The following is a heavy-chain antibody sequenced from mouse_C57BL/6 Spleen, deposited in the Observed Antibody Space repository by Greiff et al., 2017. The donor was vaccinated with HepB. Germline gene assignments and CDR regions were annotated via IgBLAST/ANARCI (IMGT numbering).Heavy chain of an antibody. Sequence: EVKLVESGPGLVKPSQSLSLTCSVTGYSITSGYYWNWIRQFPGNKLEWMGYISYDGSNNYNPSLKNRISITRDTSKNQFFLKLNSVTTEDTATYYGARDYYGRGFAYWGQGTLVTVSA. V-gene: IGHV3-6*01. CDR3: ARDYYGRGFAY. D-gene: IGHD1-2*01. CDR1: GYSITSGYY. CDR2: ISYDGSN. J-gene: IGHJ3*01.